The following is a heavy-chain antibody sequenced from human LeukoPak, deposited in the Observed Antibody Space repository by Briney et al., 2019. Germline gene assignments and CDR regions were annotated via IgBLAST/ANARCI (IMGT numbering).Heavy chain of an antibody. Sequence: GGSLRLSCAVSGYPFSDHYIDWVRQAPGKGLEWVGQTRNKANNYATEYAASIKGRFIISRDDSRNSVYLQMNSLKTEDTAVYYCAKDGTYYYESENDYWGQGTLVTVSS. V-gene: IGHV3-72*01. CDR1: GYPFSDHY. CDR3: AKDGTYYYESENDY. J-gene: IGHJ4*02. D-gene: IGHD3-22*01. CDR2: TRNKANNYAT.